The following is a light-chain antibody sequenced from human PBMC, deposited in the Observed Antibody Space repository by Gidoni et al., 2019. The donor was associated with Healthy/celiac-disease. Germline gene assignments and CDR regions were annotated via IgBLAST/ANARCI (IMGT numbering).Light chain of an antibody. CDR1: SLRSYY. J-gene: IGLJ2*01. Sequence: SSALPQDPAVSAALGQTVRITCQGDSLRSYYASWYQQKPGQAPVLVIYGKNNRPSGIPDRFSGSSSGNTASLTITGAQAEDEADYYCNSRDSSGNHVVFGGGTKLTVL. V-gene: IGLV3-19*01. CDR3: NSRDSSGNHVV. CDR2: GKN.